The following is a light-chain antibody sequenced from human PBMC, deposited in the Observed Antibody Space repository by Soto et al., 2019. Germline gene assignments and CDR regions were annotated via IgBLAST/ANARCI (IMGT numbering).Light chain of an antibody. CDR1: SSDVGGYDY. CDR3: CSYSSSTSYV. V-gene: IGLV2-14*03. Sequence: QSALTPPASVSGSPGQSITISCTGTSSDVGGYDYVTWYQQYPGKAPKLVIHDVTRRPSGVSYRFSGSKSGTTASLTISGLQAEDEADYYCCSYSSSTSYVFGTGTKVTVL. CDR2: DVT. J-gene: IGLJ1*01.